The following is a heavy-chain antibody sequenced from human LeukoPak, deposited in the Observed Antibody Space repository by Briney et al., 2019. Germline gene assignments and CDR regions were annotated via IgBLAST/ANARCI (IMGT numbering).Heavy chain of an antibody. Sequence: SETLSLTCAVYDGSFTDYNWSWIRQSPGKGLQWIGEIHHSGGTNYSPSLKSRVTLSVDTSKNQFSLKLSSVTAADTAVYYCAREVVRSTLDYYYYYGMDVWGQGTTVTVSS. V-gene: IGHV4-34*01. D-gene: IGHD2-15*01. J-gene: IGHJ6*02. CDR1: DGSFTDYN. CDR2: IHHSGGT. CDR3: AREVVRSTLDYYYYYGMDV.